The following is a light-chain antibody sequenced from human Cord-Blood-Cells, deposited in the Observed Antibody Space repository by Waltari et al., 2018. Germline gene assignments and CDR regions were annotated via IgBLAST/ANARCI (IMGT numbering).Light chain of an antibody. CDR3: NSRDSSGNHLGV. CDR2: GKN. Sequence: SSDLPQDPAVSVSLDPTVRITGQADSLRSYITNWYQQNPGQAPVLVIYGKNNRPPGIPDRFSGSSSGNTASLTITGAQAEDEADYYCNSRDSSGNHLGVFGGGTKLTVL. J-gene: IGLJ3*02. CDR1: SLRSYI. V-gene: IGLV3-19*01.